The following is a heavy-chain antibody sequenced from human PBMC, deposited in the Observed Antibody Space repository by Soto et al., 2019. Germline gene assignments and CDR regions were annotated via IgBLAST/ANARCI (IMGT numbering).Heavy chain of an antibody. Sequence: QLQLQESGPGLVKPSETLSLTCTVSGGSISSSSYYWGWIRQPPGKGLEWIGSIYYSGSTYYNPSLKSRVTISVDTSKNQFSLKLSSVTAADTAVYYCARPPLILGPGNFDYWGQGTLVTVSS. CDR1: GGSISSSSYY. V-gene: IGHV4-39*01. CDR3: ARPPLILGPGNFDY. CDR2: IYYSGST. J-gene: IGHJ4*02. D-gene: IGHD3-10*01.